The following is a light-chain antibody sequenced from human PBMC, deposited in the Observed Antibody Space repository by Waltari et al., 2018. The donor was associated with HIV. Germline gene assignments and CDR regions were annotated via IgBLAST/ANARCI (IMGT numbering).Light chain of an antibody. V-gene: IGLV2-23*02. CDR2: EVS. Sequence: QSALTQPASVSGSPGQSITTPCTRTSSDVGNSNLVSWYQQHPGKAPKLMIYEVSKRPPGAANRFSGSKTGDTATLTISGRQGEDEADYYCSSYAGSVVFGVGTKLTDL. CDR3: SSYAGSVV. CDR1: SSDVGNSNL. J-gene: IGLJ2*01.